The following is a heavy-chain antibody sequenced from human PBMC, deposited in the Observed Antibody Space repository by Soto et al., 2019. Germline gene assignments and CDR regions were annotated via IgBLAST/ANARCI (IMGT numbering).Heavy chain of an antibody. CDR1: GGSISTVGHY. V-gene: IGHV4-31*03. CDR3: ARATGTLRSRNCDY. D-gene: IGHD1-1*01. CDR2: IYHTGST. J-gene: IGHJ4*02. Sequence: SETLSLTCSVPGGSISTVGHYWTWIRQPPGKGLEWIGSIYHTGSTYYSKSLRSRLTMSVDTSKSQFSLRLSSVTAADTAVYYCARATGTLRSRNCDYWGQGSLVTVSS.